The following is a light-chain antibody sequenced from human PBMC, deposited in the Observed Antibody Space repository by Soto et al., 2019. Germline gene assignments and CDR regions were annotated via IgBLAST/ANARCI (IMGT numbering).Light chain of an antibody. CDR3: CSYAGSSTWV. Sequence: QSLLTQPDSVSGSPGQSITISCTGTSSDVGSYNFVSWYQQHPGKAPKLMIYDGSKRPSGVSNRFSGSKSGNTSSLTISGLQAEGEAYYYFCSYAGSSTWVFGTGTKVTVL. CDR2: DGS. CDR1: SSDVGSYNF. V-gene: IGLV2-23*01. J-gene: IGLJ1*01.